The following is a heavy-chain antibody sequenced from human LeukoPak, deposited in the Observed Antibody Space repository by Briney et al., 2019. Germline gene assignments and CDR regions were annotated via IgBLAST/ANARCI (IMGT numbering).Heavy chain of an antibody. Sequence: ASVKVSCKASGYTFTGYYMHWVRPAPGQGLEWMGWINPNSGGTNYAQKLQGRVTMTTDTSTSTAYMELRSLRSDDTAVYYCAREDSSSWYRAFDIWGQGTMVTVSS. V-gene: IGHV1-2*02. CDR1: GYTFTGYY. CDR2: INPNSGGT. D-gene: IGHD6-13*01. CDR3: AREDSSSWYRAFDI. J-gene: IGHJ3*02.